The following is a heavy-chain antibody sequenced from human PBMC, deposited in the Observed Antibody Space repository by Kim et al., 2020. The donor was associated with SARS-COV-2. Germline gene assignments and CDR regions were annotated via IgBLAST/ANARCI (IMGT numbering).Heavy chain of an antibody. Sequence: GGSLRLSCAASGFTFSNAWMSWVRQAPGKGLEWVGRIKSKTDGGTTDYAAPVKGRFTISRDDSKNTLYLQMNSLKTEDTAVYYCTTRYYYDSSGYLNFDYWGQGTLVTVSS. J-gene: IGHJ4*02. V-gene: IGHV3-15*01. D-gene: IGHD3-22*01. CDR1: GFTFSNAW. CDR2: IKSKTDGGTT. CDR3: TTRYYYDSSGYLNFDY.